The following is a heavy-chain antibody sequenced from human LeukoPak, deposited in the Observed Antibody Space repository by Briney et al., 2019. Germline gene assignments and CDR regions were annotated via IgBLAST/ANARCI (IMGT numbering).Heavy chain of an antibody. CDR3: ARVVVGVTNRFDP. CDR1: GFVFSSYW. CDR2: INQAGSEK. J-gene: IGHJ5*02. V-gene: IGHV3-7*05. Sequence: GGSLRLSCAASGFVFSSYWMSWVRQAPGKGLQWVANINQAGSEKYYVDSVKGRFTISRDNAKNSLFLQMNSLRAEDTAVYFCARVVVGVTNRFDPWGQGTLVIVSS. D-gene: IGHD2-15*01.